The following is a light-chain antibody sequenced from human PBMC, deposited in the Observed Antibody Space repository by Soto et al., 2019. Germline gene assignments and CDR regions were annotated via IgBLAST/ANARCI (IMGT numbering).Light chain of an antibody. J-gene: IGKJ2*01. CDR3: QQRSQWPPT. Sequence: EIVLTQSPATLSLSPGERATLFCRASQSISSSLAWYQHKSGQAPRLLIYDASNRATGIPARFSGGGSGTDFTLTISSLEPEDFAVYSCQQRSQWPPTFGQGTKMEIK. CDR2: DAS. V-gene: IGKV3-11*01. CDR1: QSISSS.